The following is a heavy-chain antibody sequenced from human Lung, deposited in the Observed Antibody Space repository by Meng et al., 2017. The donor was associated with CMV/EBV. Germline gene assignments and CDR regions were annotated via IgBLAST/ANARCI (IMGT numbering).Heavy chain of an antibody. J-gene: IGHJ5*02. CDR1: GGSTNSYY. D-gene: IGHD3-16*01. CDR2: VFYTGTT. Sequence: SETXSLXCAVSGGSTNSYYWTWIRQAPGKGLEWIGYVFYTGTTKYNPSLKSRVTMSMDTSKSHFSLKLTSVTAADKAIYYCARGRAQIGWFDPWGQGTLVTVSS. V-gene: IGHV4-59*01. CDR3: ARGRAQIGWFDP.